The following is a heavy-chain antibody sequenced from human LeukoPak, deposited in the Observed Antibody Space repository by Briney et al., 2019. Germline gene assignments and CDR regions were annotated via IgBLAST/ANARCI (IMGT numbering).Heavy chain of an antibody. J-gene: IGHJ4*02. D-gene: IGHD1-26*01. V-gene: IGHV1-69*13. CDR3: ARSVRVGAEYHFDY. Sequence: SVKVSCKASGGTFSSYAISWVRQAPGQGLEWMGGIIPIFGSANYAQKFQGRVTITADESTSTAYMELSSLRSEDTAMYYCARSVRVGAEYHFDYWGQGTLVTVSS. CDR1: GGTFSSYA. CDR2: IIPIFGSA.